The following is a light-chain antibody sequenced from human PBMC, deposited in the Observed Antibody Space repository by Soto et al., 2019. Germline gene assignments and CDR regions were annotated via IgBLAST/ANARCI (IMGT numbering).Light chain of an antibody. CDR3: LVHYMGADAI. CDR2: DTT. J-gene: IGLJ2*01. CDR1: TGAVTSGHY. V-gene: IGLV7-46*01. Sequence: QAVVTQEPSLTVSPGGTVTLTCGSTTGAVTSGHYPYWFQQKPGQAPRTLIYDTTNRYSWTPARFSGSLLGGKAALTLSGAQPEDEAEYYCLVHYMGADAIFGGGTKLTVL.